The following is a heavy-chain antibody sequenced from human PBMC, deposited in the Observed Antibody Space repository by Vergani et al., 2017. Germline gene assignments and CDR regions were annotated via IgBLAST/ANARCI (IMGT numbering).Heavy chain of an antibody. V-gene: IGHV3-53*05. CDR3: AKDYASRGLGWFDP. Sequence: VQLVETGGGLIQPGGSLRLSCAASGFTVSSNYMSWVRQAPGKGLEWVSVIYSGGSTYYADSVKGRFTISRDNSKNTLYLQMNSLRPEDTALYYCAKDYASRGLGWFDPWGQGTLVTVSS. CDR1: GFTVSSNY. D-gene: IGHD3-10*01. CDR2: IYSGGST. J-gene: IGHJ5*02.